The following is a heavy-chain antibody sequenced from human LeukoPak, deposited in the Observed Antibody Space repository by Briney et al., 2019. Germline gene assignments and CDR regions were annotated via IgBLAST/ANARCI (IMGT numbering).Heavy chain of an antibody. Sequence: PGESLKISCKGSGYGFTSYWISWVRRMPGKGLEWMGRIDPSDSYTNYSPSFQGHVTISADKSISTAYLQWSSLKASDTAMYYCSLGAAAGPPDYWGQGTLVTVSS. V-gene: IGHV5-10-1*01. CDR1: GYGFTSYW. CDR2: IDPSDSYT. D-gene: IGHD6-13*01. CDR3: SLGAAAGPPDY. J-gene: IGHJ4*02.